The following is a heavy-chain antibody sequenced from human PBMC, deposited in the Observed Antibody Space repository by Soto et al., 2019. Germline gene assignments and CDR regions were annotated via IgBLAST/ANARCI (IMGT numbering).Heavy chain of an antibody. V-gene: IGHV3-30-3*01. CDR1: GFTFSSYA. CDR3: ARGTWLGGYCSGGSCYPNDNWFDP. D-gene: IGHD2-15*01. J-gene: IGHJ5*02. CDR2: ISYDGSNK. Sequence: PGGSLRLSCAASGFTFSSYAMHWVRQAPGKGLEWVAVISYDGSNKYYADSVKGRFTISRDNSKNTLYLQMNSLRAEDTAVYYCARGTWLGGYCSGGSCYPNDNWFDPWGQGTLVTVSS.